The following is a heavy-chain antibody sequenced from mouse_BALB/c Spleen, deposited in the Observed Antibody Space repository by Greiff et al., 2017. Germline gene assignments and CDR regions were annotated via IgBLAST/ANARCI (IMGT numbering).Heavy chain of an antibody. D-gene: IGHD1-1*01. V-gene: IGHV2-2*02. CDR2: IWSGGST. CDR1: GFSLTSYG. CDR3: ARNFGGSSGFAY. J-gene: IGHJ3*01. Sequence: QVQLKESGPGLVQPSQSLSITCTVSGFSLTSYGVHWVRQSPGKGLEWLGVIWSGGSTDYNAAFISRLSISKDNSKSQVFLKMNSLQANDTAIYYCARNFGGSSGFAYWGQGTLVTVSA.